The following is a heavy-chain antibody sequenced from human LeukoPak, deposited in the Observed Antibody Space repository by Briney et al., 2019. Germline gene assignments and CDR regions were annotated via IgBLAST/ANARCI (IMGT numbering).Heavy chain of an antibody. CDR2: ISESSSTI. V-gene: IGHV3-48*04. J-gene: IGHJ5*02. Sequence: LGGSLELFCAASWLPFSSFRERLVRQDPGGGLEWISYISESSSTIYYVDSVKGRFTISRDNAKNSLYLQMNSLRAEDTAVYYCVRGGPYSNTWGQGTLVTVSS. D-gene: IGHD6-13*01. CDR3: VRGGPYSNT. CDR1: WLPFSSFR.